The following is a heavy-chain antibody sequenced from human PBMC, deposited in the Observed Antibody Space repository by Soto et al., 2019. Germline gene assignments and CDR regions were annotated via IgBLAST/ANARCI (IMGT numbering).Heavy chain of an antibody. Sequence: SETLSLTCTVSGGSISSYYWSWIRQPPGKGLEWIGYIYYSGSTNYNPSLKSRVTISVDTSKNQFSLKLSSVTAADTAVYYCAAGHIYYYDSSGYADYFDYWGQGTLVTVS. D-gene: IGHD3-22*01. J-gene: IGHJ4*02. CDR2: IYYSGST. CDR1: GGSISSYY. CDR3: AAGHIYYYDSSGYADYFDY. V-gene: IGHV4-59*01.